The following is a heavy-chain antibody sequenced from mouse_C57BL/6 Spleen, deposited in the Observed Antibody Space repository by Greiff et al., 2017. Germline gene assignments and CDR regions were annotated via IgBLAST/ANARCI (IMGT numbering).Heavy chain of an antibody. J-gene: IGHJ4*01. V-gene: IGHV5-16*01. D-gene: IGHD2-4*01. CDR1: GFTFSDYY. CDR2: INYDGSST. CDR3: ARDDYDDYAMDY. Sequence: EVQLQQSEGGLVQPGSSMKLSCTASGFTFSDYYMAWVRQVPEKGLEWVANINYDGSSTYYLDSLKSRFIISRDNAKNILYLQMSSLKSEDTATYYCARDDYDDYAMDYWGQGTSVTVSS.